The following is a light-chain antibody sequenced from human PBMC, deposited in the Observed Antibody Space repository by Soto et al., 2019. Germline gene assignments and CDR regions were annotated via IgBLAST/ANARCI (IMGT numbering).Light chain of an antibody. CDR3: LHYARTLQT. V-gene: IGKV3D-20*01. CDR2: DSF. CDR1: QHVPNGQ. J-gene: IGKJ3*01. Sequence: EVVLTQSPATLSLSPGESATLSCRASQHVPNGQLAWYHQRKPGLPPRLLIHDSFNRATGISDRFRGSGYGTDFTITIDSLETEDFGIYYCLHYARTLQTFGPWTKVD.